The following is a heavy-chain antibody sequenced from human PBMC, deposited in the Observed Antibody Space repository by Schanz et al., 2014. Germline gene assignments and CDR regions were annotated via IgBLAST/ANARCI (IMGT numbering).Heavy chain of an antibody. V-gene: IGHV1-18*01. CDR2: ISPYTGNT. D-gene: IGHD2-8*02. J-gene: IGHJ3*01. Sequence: QVQLVQSGDEVKKPGASVKVSCKTSGYTFSDYGITWVRQAPGQGLEWVGWISPYTGNTHYFDKMEGRVTMTTDTSTSTASMELRSLRSDDTAMYYCATMWGYCTATACQILEVLDVWGQGTTVSVSS. CDR3: ATMWGYCTATACQILEVLDV. CDR1: GYTFSDYG.